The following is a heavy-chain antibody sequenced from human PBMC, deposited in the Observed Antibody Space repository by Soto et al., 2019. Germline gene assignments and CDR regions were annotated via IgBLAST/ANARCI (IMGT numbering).Heavy chain of an antibody. CDR1: GGSISDDPY. J-gene: IGHJ5*01. D-gene: IGHD2-2*01. Sequence: SETLSLTCTVSGGSISDDPYWSWIRQTPGKGLEWIGYIYHTGNTYYNPSLRSRVSISVDKSKSQFSLKLISVTAADTAVYFCARDEYQLLSSVSWFDSWGQGTLVTVSS. CDR2: IYHTGNT. CDR3: ARDEYQLLSSVSWFDS. V-gene: IGHV4-30-4*01.